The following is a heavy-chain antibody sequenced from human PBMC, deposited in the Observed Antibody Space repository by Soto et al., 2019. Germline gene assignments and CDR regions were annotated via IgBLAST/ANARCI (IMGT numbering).Heavy chain of an antibody. CDR2: IHPSGST. V-gene: IGHV4-34*01. Sequence: PSETLSLTCAVYGGSFSGYYCSWIRQAPGKGLEWIGEIHPSGSTYYNPSLESRLTLSVDTSKNQFSLKLTSMTAADTAVYYCSRGIDSKKVGNYWGQGTQVTVS. CDR1: GGSFSGYY. CDR3: SRGIDSKKVGNY. J-gene: IGHJ4*02. D-gene: IGHD3-22*01.